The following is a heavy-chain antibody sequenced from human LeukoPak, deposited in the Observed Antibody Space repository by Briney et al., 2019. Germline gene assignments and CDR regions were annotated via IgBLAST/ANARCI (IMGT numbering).Heavy chain of an antibody. J-gene: IGHJ3*02. D-gene: IGHD3-22*01. CDR1: GYTFTSYG. Sequence: ASVKVSCKASGYTFTSYGISWVRQAPGQGLEWMGWISAYNGNTNYAQRLQGRVTMTTDTSTSTAYMGLRSLRSDGTAVYYCARESHYYDSSGYYHAFDIWGQGTMVTVSS. V-gene: IGHV1-18*01. CDR2: ISAYNGNT. CDR3: ARESHYYDSSGYYHAFDI.